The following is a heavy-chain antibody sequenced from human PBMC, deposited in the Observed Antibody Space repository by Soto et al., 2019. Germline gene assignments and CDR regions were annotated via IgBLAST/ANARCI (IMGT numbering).Heavy chain of an antibody. CDR1: GFTVSSNY. V-gene: IGHV3-53*01. J-gene: IGHJ6*02. Sequence: EVQLVESGGGLIQPGGSLRLSCAASGFTVSSNYMSWVRQAPGKGLEWVSVIYSGGSTYYADSVKGRFTISRDNSKNTLYLQMNSLRAEDKAVYYCARERRIAAAGTRYYYYYGMDVWGQGTTVTVSS. CDR2: IYSGGST. CDR3: ARERRIAAAGTRYYYYYGMDV. D-gene: IGHD6-13*01.